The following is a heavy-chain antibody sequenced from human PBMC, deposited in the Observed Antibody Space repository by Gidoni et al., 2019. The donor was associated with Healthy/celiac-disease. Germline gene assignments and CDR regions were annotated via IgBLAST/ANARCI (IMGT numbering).Heavy chain of an antibody. D-gene: IGHD3-16*02. CDR3: ARVYWGLRLGELSFARPVDY. V-gene: IGHV1-18*01. J-gene: IGHJ4*02. CDR1: GYTFTSYG. CDR2: ISAYNGNT. Sequence: QVQLVQSGAEVKKPGASVKVSCNASGYTFTSYGISWVRQAPGQGLEWMGWISAYNGNTNYAQKLQGRVTMTTDTSTSTAYMELRSLRSDDTAVYYCARVYWGLRLGELSFARPVDYWGQGTLVTVSS.